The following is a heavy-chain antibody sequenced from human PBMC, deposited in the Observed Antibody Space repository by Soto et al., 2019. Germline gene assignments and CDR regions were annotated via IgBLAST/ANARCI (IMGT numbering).Heavy chain of an antibody. J-gene: IGHJ6*02. V-gene: IGHV4-59*01. Sequence: SETLSLTCTVSGGSISSYYWSWIRQPPGKGLEWIGYIYYSGSTNYNPSLKSRVTISVDTSKNQFSLKLSSVTAADTAVYYCARVSNTYYYDSSGYYPIYYYGMDVWGQGTTVTVSS. CDR2: IYYSGST. CDR1: GGSISSYY. D-gene: IGHD3-22*01. CDR3: ARVSNTYYYDSSGYYPIYYYGMDV.